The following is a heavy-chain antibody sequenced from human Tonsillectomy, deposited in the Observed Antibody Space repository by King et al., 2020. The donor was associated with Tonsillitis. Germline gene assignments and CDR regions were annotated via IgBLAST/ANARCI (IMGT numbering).Heavy chain of an antibody. D-gene: IGHD5-18*01. Sequence: VQLQQWGAGLLKPSETLSLTCAVYGGSFSGYYWSWIRQPPGKGLEWIGQINHSGSTNYNPSLKSRVTISVDTSKNQFSLKVSSVTAADTAVYYCAIGTWMHLWYFDLWGRGTLVTVSS. CDR1: GGSFSGYY. CDR2: INHSGST. V-gene: IGHV4-34*01. CDR3: AIGTWMHLWYFDL. J-gene: IGHJ2*01.